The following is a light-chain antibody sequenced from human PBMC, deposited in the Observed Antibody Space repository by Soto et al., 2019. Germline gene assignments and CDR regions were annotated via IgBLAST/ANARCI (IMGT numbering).Light chain of an antibody. V-gene: IGKV3-20*01. CDR2: GAS. CDR3: QQYGSSGT. Sequence: EFVLTQSPGTQSLSPGERATLSFRASQTVRNNYLAWYQQKPGQAPRLLIYGASNRATGIPDRFIGSGSGTGFTLTISRLEPEDFAVDDCQQYGSSGTFGQGTKVDIK. CDR1: QTVRNNY. J-gene: IGKJ1*01.